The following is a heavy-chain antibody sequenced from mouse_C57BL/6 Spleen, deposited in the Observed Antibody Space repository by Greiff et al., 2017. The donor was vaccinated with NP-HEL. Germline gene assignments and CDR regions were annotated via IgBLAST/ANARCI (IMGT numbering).Heavy chain of an antibody. CDR2: ISSGGDYI. CDR3: TRVNWDAWYFDV. CDR1: GFTFSSYA. Sequence: EVKLVESGEGLVKPGGSLKLSCAASGFTFSSYAMSWVRQTPEKRLEWVAYISSGGDYIYYADTVQGRFTISRDNARNTLYLQMSSLKSEDTAMYYCTRVNWDAWYFDVWGTGTTVTVSS. D-gene: IGHD4-1*02. V-gene: IGHV5-9-1*02. J-gene: IGHJ1*03.